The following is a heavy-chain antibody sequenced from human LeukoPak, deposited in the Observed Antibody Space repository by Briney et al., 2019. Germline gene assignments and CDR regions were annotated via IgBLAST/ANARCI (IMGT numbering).Heavy chain of an antibody. V-gene: IGHV4-30-2*01. D-gene: IGHD2-15*01. CDR3: ATSARTYIGSSLDY. CDR1: GGSISSGGYY. Sequence: SQTLSLTCTVSGGSISSGGYYWSWIRQPPGKGLEWIGYIYHSGSTYYNPSLKSRVTISVDRSKNQFSLKLSSVTAEDTALYYCATSARTYIGSSLDYWGQGTLVTVSS. CDR2: IYHSGST. J-gene: IGHJ4*02.